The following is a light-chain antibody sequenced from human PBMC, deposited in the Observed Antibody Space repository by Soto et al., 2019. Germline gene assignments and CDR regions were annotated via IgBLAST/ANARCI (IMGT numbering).Light chain of an antibody. CDR2: GAS. CDR3: QQDNTYSAT. Sequence: DIQMTQSPSSLSASVGDRVTITCRASQNIANWLAWYQQTPGKAPKILIYGASTLQTGVPSRFSGSGSGTEFTLTIRSLQPGDFATYYCQQDNTYSATFGQGTRLEIK. CDR1: QNIANW. J-gene: IGKJ5*01. V-gene: IGKV1-5*01.